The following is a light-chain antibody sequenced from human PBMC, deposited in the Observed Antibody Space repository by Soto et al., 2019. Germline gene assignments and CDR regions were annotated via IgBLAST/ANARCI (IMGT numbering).Light chain of an antibody. J-gene: IGLJ2*01. CDR1: SSDVGSYNL. V-gene: IGLV2-23*02. Sequence: QSVLTKPASVSGSPGQSITISCTGTSSDVGSYNLVSWYQQHPGKAPKLMIYEVSKRPSGVSNRFSGSKSGNTASLTISGLQAEDEADYYCCSYAGSSTFDVVFGGGTKLTVL. CDR2: EVS. CDR3: CSYAGSSTFDVV.